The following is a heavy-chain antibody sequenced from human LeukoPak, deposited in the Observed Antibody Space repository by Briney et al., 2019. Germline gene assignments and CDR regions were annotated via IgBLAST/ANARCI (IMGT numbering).Heavy chain of an antibody. CDR3: ARLTVPLRFDP. D-gene: IGHD2-2*01. Sequence: SETLSLTCTVSGVSISRYYWSWIRQPAGKGLEWIGYIYYSGSTNYNPSLKSRVTISVDTSKNQFSLKLNSVSAADTAVYYCARLTVPLRFDPWGQGTLVTVSS. V-gene: IGHV4-59*01. CDR2: IYYSGST. J-gene: IGHJ5*02. CDR1: GVSISRYY.